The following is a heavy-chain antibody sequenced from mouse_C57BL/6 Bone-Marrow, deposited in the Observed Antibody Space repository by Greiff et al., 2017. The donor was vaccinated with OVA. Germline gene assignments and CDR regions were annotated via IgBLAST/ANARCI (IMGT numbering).Heavy chain of an antibody. J-gene: IGHJ4*01. Sequence: VQLQQSGPELARPWASVKISCQAFYTFSRRVHFAIRDTNYWMQWVKQRPGQGLEWIGAIYPGNGDTSYNQKFKGKATLTADKSCRTAYMNPSTQTSEDSAVYYCAWGIRRSGSYDMDYWGQGTSVTVSS. CDR1: YTFSRRVH. V-gene: IGHV1-87*01. CDR2: GQGLEWIG. CDR3: SEDSAVYYCAWGIRRSGSYDMDY. D-gene: IGHD2-12*01.